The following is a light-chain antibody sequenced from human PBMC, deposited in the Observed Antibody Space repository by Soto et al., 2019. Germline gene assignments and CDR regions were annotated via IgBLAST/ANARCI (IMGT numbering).Light chain of an antibody. V-gene: IGLV2-14*03. CDR3: SSYTGTSIYVV. Sequence: QSALTQPASVSGSPGQSITISCTGTSSDVGGYNYVSWYQHHPGKAPKLMIYDVTYRPSWVSNRFSGSKSGNTASLTISGLQAEDEADYYCSSYTGTSIYVVFGGGTKLTVL. CDR2: DVT. J-gene: IGLJ2*01. CDR1: SSDVGGYNY.